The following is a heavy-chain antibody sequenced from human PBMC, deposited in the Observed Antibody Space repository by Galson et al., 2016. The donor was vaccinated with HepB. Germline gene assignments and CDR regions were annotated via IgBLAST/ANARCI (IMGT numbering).Heavy chain of an antibody. CDR3: ARDFAYYDSSGYYPDY. V-gene: IGHV3-30*03. J-gene: IGHJ4*02. Sequence: SLRLSCAASGFTFSSYGMHWVRQAPGKGLEWVAVISYDGSNKYYADSVKGRFTIPRDNSKNTLYLQMNSLRAEDTAVYYCARDFAYYDSSGYYPDYWGQGTLVTVSS. CDR1: GFTFSSYG. D-gene: IGHD3-22*01. CDR2: ISYDGSNK.